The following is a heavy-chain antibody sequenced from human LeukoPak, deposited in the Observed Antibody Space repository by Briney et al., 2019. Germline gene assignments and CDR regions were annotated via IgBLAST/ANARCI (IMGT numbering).Heavy chain of an antibody. CDR3: ARDHGAYYGSGSYLNWFDP. J-gene: IGHJ5*02. D-gene: IGHD3-10*01. CDR1: GFTFSSYA. Sequence: GGSLRLSCAASGFTFSSYAMHWVRQAPGKGLEGVAVISYDGSNKYYADPVKGRFTISRDNSKNTLYLQMNSLRAEDTAVYYCARDHGAYYGSGSYLNWFDPWGQGTLVTVSS. CDR2: ISYDGSNK. V-gene: IGHV3-30*01.